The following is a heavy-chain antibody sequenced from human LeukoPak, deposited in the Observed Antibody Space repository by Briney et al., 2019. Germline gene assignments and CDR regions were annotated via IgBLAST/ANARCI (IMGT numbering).Heavy chain of an antibody. Sequence: ASVKVSCKASGGTFSSYYMHWVRQAPGQGLEWMGIINPSGGSTSYAQKFQGRVTMTRDTSTSTVYMELSSLRSEDTAVYYCARDYCGGDCYQYGAFDYWGQGTLVTVSS. V-gene: IGHV1-46*01. CDR3: ARDYCGGDCYQYGAFDY. J-gene: IGHJ4*02. CDR1: GGTFSSYY. CDR2: INPSGGST. D-gene: IGHD2-21*02.